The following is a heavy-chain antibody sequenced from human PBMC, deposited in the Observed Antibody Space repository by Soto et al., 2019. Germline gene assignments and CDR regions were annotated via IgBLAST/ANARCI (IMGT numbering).Heavy chain of an antibody. CDR3: ARGKEWRRDYGYYYGMDV. Sequence: SETLSLTCTVSGGSISSGGYYWSWIRQHPGKGLEWIGYIYYSGSTYYNPSLKSRVTISVDTSKNQFSLKLSSVTAADTAVYYCARGKEWRRDYGYYYGMDVWGQGTTVTVSS. CDR2: IYYSGST. CDR1: GGSISSGGYY. J-gene: IGHJ6*02. V-gene: IGHV4-31*03. D-gene: IGHD4-17*01.